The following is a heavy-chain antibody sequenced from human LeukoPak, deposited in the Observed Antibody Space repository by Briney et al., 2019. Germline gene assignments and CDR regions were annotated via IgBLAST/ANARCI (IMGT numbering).Heavy chain of an antibody. V-gene: IGHV1-2*02. Sequence: ASVKVSCKASGYTFTGYYMHWVRQAPGQGLEWMGWINPNSGGTNYAQKFQGRVTMTRDTSISTAYMELSRLRSDDTAVYYCARGAYCSGGSCYLRNDVLDIWGQGTMVTVSS. CDR2: INPNSGGT. CDR3: ARGAYCSGGSCYLRNDVLDI. J-gene: IGHJ3*02. D-gene: IGHD2-15*01. CDR1: GYTFTGYY.